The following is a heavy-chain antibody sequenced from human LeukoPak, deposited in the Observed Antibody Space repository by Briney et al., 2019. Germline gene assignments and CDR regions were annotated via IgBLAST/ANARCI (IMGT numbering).Heavy chain of an antibody. CDR1: GYTFIAYH. V-gene: IGHV1-69*13. D-gene: IGHD3-16*01. Sequence: VASVKVSCKASGYTFIAYHMHWVRQAPGQGLEWMGGIIPIFGTANYAQKFQGRVTITADESTSTAYMELSSLRSEDTAVYYCARAGGTRSVDYWGQGTLVTVSS. CDR2: IIPIFGTA. J-gene: IGHJ4*02. CDR3: ARAGGTRSVDY.